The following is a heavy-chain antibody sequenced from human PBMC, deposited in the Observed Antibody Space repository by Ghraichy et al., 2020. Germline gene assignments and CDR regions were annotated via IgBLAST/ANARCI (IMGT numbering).Heavy chain of an antibody. D-gene: IGHD3-10*01. V-gene: IGHV4-59*01. CDR3: ARGEYYYGHFAY. CDR1: GGSMSPSY. Sequence: SQTLSLTCSVSGGSMSPSYWNWIRQPPGKGLEWIGYIHYSGSTNYNPTLKSRVTISLDTSKNRFSLRLSSVTAADTAVYYCARGEYYYGHFAYWGQGNLVTVSS. J-gene: IGHJ4*02. CDR2: IHYSGST.